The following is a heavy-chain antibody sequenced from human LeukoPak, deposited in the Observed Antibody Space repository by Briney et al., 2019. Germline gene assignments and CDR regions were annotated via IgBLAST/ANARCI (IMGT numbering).Heavy chain of an antibody. D-gene: IGHD1-26*01. CDR3: ARPYSGTYSYFGC. CDR2: IYYSGST. Sequence: PSETLSLTCTGSGGSISSYYWSWIREPPGKGLEWIGHIYYSGSTNYNPSLKSRVTISIDTSKNQFSLKLNSVTAADTAVYYCARPYSGTYSYFGCWGQGTLVTVSS. J-gene: IGHJ4*02. V-gene: IGHV4-59*12. CDR1: GGSISSYY.